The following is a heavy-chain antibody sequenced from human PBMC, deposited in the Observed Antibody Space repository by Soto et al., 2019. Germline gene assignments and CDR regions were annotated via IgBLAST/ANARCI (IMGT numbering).Heavy chain of an antibody. V-gene: IGHV4-34*01. J-gene: IGHJ4*02. Sequence: SVLISLTNGVDGGTCGDHYCSCISQPPGKGLEWIGEINHSGSTNYNPSLKSRVTISVDTSKNQFSLKLSSVIAADTAVYYCARGGGNSSSRWVWGQGTLVTVSS. CDR1: GGTCGDHY. CDR3: ARGGGNSSSRWV. D-gene: IGHD6-13*01. CDR2: INHSGST.